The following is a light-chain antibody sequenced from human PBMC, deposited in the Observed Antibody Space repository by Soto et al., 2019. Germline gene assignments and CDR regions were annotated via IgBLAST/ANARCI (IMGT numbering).Light chain of an antibody. CDR1: QPITSNY. CDR2: GAS. CDR3: QQYGDLPWT. Sequence: ALTQSPSTLSLSPGERATLSCRASQPITSNYLAWYQQRSGQAPRLLISGASSRATGVTDRFSGSGSGTDFTLTINRLEPEDFAVYYCQQYGDLPWTFGPGTNVDLK. V-gene: IGKV3-20*01. J-gene: IGKJ1*01.